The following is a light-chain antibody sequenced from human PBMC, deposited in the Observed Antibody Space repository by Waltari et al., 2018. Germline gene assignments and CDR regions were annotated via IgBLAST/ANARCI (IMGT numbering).Light chain of an antibody. CDR2: AAS. Sequence: DIQMTQSPPSLSASVGDRVTITCRASQGISSYLSWYQQKPGKAPNLLIYAASSLQSGVPSRFSGNGSGTDFTLTISSLQPEDFATYYCQQSYSTPRTFGQGTRVEIK. CDR3: QQSYSTPRT. J-gene: IGKJ1*01. V-gene: IGKV1-39*01. CDR1: QGISSY.